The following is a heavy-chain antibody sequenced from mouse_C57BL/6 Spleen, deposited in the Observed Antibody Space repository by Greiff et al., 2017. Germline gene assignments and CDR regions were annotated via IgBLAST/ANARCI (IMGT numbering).Heavy chain of an antibody. CDR2: FNPSSGYT. J-gene: IGHJ2*01. CDR3: ARTGTENYLDY. Sequence: VQLQPSGAELAKPGASVKLSCKASGYTFTSYWMHWVKQRPGQGLEWIGYFNPSSGYTKYNQKFKDKAPLTADKSSSTAYMQLSSLTYEDSADYYCARTGTENYLDYWGQGTTLTVSS. D-gene: IGHD4-1*01. V-gene: IGHV1-7*01. CDR1: GYTFTSYW.